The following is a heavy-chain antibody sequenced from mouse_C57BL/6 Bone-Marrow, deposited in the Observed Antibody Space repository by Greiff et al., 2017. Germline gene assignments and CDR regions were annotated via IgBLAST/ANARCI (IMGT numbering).Heavy chain of an antibody. D-gene: IGHD2-4*01. CDR3: ARIYYDYDAVDY. J-gene: IGHJ2*01. Sequence: EVKLQESGPGLVKPSQSLSLTCSVTGYSITSGYYWNWIRQFPGNKLEWMGYISYDGSNNYNPSLKNRISITRDTSKNQFFLKLNSVTTEDTATYYCARIYYDYDAVDYWGQGTTLTVSS. V-gene: IGHV3-6*01. CDR2: ISYDGSN. CDR1: GYSITSGYY.